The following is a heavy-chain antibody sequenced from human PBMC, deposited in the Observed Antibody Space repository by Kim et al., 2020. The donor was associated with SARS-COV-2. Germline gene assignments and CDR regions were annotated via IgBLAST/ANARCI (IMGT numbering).Heavy chain of an antibody. V-gene: IGHV3-30*18. CDR3: AKVGGSGAYGMDV. CDR2: ISYDGSNK. D-gene: IGHD3-10*01. J-gene: IGHJ6*02. Sequence: GGSLRLSCAASGFTFSSYGMHWVRQAPGKGLEWVAAISYDGSNKYYADSVKGRFTISRDNSKNTLYLQMNSLRAEDTAVYYCAKVGGSGAYGMDVWGQGTTVTVS. CDR1: GFTFSSYG.